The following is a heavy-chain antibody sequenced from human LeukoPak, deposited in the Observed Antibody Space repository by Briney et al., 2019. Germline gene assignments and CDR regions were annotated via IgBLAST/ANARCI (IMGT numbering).Heavy chain of an antibody. J-gene: IGHJ4*02. D-gene: IGHD2-2*01. V-gene: IGHV3-15*01. CDR3: TTDLEAYIVVVPAAH. Sequence: GGSLRLSCAASGFTFSNAWMSWVRQAPGKGLEWVGRIKSKTDGGTKDYAAPEKARLTISRDDSKNTLYLQMNSLKTEDTAVYYCTTDLEAYIVVVPAAHWGQGTLVTVSS. CDR1: GFTFSNAW. CDR2: IKSKTDGGTK.